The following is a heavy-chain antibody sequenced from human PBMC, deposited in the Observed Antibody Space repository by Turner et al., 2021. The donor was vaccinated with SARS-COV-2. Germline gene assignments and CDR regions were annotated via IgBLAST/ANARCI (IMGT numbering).Heavy chain of an antibody. D-gene: IGHD1-26*01. V-gene: IGHV4-39*01. Sequence: QLQLQESGPGLVKPSETLSLTCTVSGGSVRSSDHYWDWIRQPPGKGLDWIGSIHYIGTTYYNPSLKSRVTISVDTSKNQFSLNLTSVTAADTAVYFCARRGRASRFSFDYWGQGRLLTVSS. J-gene: IGHJ4*02. CDR2: IHYIGTT. CDR1: GGSVRSSDHY. CDR3: ARRGRASRFSFDY.